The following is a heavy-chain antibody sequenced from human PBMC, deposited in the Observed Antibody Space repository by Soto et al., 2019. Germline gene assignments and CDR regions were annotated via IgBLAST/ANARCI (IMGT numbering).Heavy chain of an antibody. CDR1: GFTFSRYG. CDR3: AKDSYDILTGYYNWFDP. D-gene: IGHD3-9*01. J-gene: IGHJ5*02. CDR2: ISYDGSNK. Sequence: GGSLRLSCAASGFTFSRYGMHRVRQAPGKGLEWVAVISYDGSNKYYADSVKGRFTISRDNSKNTLYLKMNSLRAEDTAVYYCAKDSYDILTGYYNWFDPWGQGTLVTVSS. V-gene: IGHV3-30*18.